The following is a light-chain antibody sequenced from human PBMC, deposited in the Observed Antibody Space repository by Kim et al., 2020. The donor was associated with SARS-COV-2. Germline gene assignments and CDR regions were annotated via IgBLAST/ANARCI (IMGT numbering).Light chain of an antibody. Sequence: DIQMTQSPSSLSASVGDRVTITCQASQDISNYLNWYQQKPGKAPKLLIYEASNLETGVPSRFSGSGSGTDFTFTISSLQPEDIATYYCQAFGGGTKVDIK. J-gene: IGKJ4*01. CDR2: EAS. CDR3: QA. V-gene: IGKV1-33*01. CDR1: QDISNY.